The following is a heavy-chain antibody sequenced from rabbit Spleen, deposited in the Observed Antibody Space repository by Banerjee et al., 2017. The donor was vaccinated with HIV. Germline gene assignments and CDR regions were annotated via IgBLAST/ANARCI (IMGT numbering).Heavy chain of an antibody. D-gene: IGHD1-1*01. CDR1: GLDFSSSYW. Sequence: QEQLEESGGDLVKPEGSLTLTCKASGLDFSSSYWICWVRQAPGKGLEWIACINAATGKPVYATWAKGRFTISRTSSTTVTLRMTSLTAADRATYFCARDLVGVIGWNFYLWGPGTLVTVS. J-gene: IGHJ4*01. V-gene: IGHV1S45*01. CDR2: INAATGKP. CDR3: ARDLVGVIGWNFYL.